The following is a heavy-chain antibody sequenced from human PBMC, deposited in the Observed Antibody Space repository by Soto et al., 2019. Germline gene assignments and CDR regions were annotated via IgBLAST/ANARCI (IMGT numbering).Heavy chain of an antibody. CDR2: IRSSSATGAGT. J-gene: IGHJ4*02. CDR1: GFTLSTYS. D-gene: IGHD1-7*01. V-gene: IGHV3-48*01. CDR3: AKDRRAGGNYGFYSDF. Sequence: LRLSCAASGFTLSTYSMNWVRQAPGKGLEWLSYIRSSSATGAGTYYADSVKGRFTISRDNSKNTLYLQMTSLRADDTAVYYCAKDRRAGGNYGFYSDFWGQGALVTVSS.